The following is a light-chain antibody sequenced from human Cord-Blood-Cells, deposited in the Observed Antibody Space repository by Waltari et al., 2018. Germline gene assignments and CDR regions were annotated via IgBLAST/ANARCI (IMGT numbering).Light chain of an antibody. J-gene: IGLJ1*01. V-gene: IGLV2-23*02. CDR2: EVS. CDR1: SSDVGSYNL. CDR3: CSYAGSSTLG. Sequence: QSALTQPASVSGSPGQSITISCTGTSSDVGSYNLVSWYQQHPGKAPKLMIYEVSKRTSGVSNRFSVSKSGNTASLTISGLQAEDEADYYCCSYAGSSTLGFGTGTKVTVL.